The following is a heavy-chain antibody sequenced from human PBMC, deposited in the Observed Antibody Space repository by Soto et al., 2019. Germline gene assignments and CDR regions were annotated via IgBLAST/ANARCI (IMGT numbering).Heavy chain of an antibody. D-gene: IGHD3-10*01. CDR1: GGSVSSGSYY. J-gene: IGHJ4*02. V-gene: IGHV4-61*01. CDR3: ARSGVRGGYYFDY. CDR2: IYYSGST. Sequence: SETLSLTCTVSGGSVSSGSYYFSCIRQPPWNGLELIGYIYYSGSTNYNPSLKSRVTISVDTSKNQFSLKLSSVTAADTAVYYCARSGVRGGYYFDYWGQGTLVTVSS.